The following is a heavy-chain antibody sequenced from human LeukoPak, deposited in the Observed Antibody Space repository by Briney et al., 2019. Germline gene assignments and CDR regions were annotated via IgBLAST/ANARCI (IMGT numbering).Heavy chain of an antibody. CDR1: GVSFSIYG. D-gene: IGHD3-22*01. J-gene: IGHJ4*02. V-gene: IGHV3-30*18. CDR3: AKGPTEYYYDSSGYFKY. Sequence: GGSLRLSCAASGVSFSIYGIHWVRQAPGKGLEWVAFISYDGSKKDYADSVKGRFTIPRDNSKNTLYLQMNRLKSEDTATYYCAKGPTEYYYDSSGYFKYWGQGTLVTVSS. CDR2: ISYDGSKK.